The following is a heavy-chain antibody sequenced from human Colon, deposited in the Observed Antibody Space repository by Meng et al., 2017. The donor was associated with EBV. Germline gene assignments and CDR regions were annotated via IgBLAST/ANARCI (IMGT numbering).Heavy chain of an antibody. CDR2: IYSSGNT. CDR1: GDSITSGDYS. CDR3: ARYVFDSSSLYSNWFDP. J-gene: IGHJ5*02. Sequence: QVQLQESGPGLVKPSXXLXLTCTXXGDSITSGDYSWNWIRQPPGKGLEWIGYIYSSGNTFYNPSLHSRVTMSVDTSKNQFSLRLTSVNAADTAVYYCARYVFDSSSLYSNWFDPWGQGTLVTVSS. V-gene: IGHV4-30-4*01. D-gene: IGHD3-22*01.